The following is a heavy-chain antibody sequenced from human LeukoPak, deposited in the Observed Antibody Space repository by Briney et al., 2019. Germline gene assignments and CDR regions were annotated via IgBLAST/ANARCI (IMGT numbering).Heavy chain of an antibody. CDR2: IYSGGST. V-gene: IGHV3-66*01. CDR1: GFTVSSNY. J-gene: IGHJ5*02. Sequence: GSLRLSCAASGFTVSSNYMSWVRQAPGKGLEWVSVIYSGGSTYYADSVKGRFTISRDNSKNTLYLQMNSLRAEDTAVYYCAREGWSYGDYVSSWGQGTLVTVSS. CDR3: AREGWSYGDYVSS. D-gene: IGHD4-17*01.